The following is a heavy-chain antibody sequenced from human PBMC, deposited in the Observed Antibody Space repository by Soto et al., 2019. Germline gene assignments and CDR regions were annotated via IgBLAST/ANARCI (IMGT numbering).Heavy chain of an antibody. CDR2: IYFNGRT. CDR1: GDSVSSGDYY. J-gene: IGHJ5*02. Sequence: SETLSLTCTVSGDSVSSGDYYWTWIRQPPGKGLEWVGHIYFNGRTNYIPSLESRVTISLDTSKNQFPLKLTSVTAADTAVYYCARVPIDTYMIYWSDPWGQGTRVTVS. V-gene: IGHV4-61*08. D-gene: IGHD3-16*01. CDR3: ARVPIDTYMIYWSDP.